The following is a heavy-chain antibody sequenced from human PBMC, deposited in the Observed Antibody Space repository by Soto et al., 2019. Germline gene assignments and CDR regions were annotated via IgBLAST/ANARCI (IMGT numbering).Heavy chain of an antibody. CDR3: ARDLYDFWSGYYTGMAFDI. V-gene: IGHV3-66*01. CDR1: GFTVSSNY. D-gene: IGHD3-3*01. CDR2: IYSGGST. J-gene: IGHJ3*02. Sequence: GSLRLSCAASGFTVSSNYMSWVRQAPGKGLEWVSVIYSGGSTYYADSVKGRFTISRDNSKNTLYLQMNSLRAEDTAVYYCARDLYDFWSGYYTGMAFDIWGQGTMVTVSS.